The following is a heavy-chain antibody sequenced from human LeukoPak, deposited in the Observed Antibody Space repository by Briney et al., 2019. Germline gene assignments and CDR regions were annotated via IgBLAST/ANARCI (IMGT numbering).Heavy chain of an antibody. D-gene: IGHD3-3*01. J-gene: IGHJ4*02. CDR3: GKDRSFWNGADPDF. V-gene: IGHV3-23*01. CDR1: GFMFRNYA. Sequence: PGGSLRLSCGASGFMFRNYAMTWVRQGPGKGLEWVAGISGSGDTTNYEESVRGRFTISRDNAQNILYLEMNSLRGDDTAVYYCGKDRSFWNGADPDFRGQGTLVTVSS. CDR2: ISGSGDTT.